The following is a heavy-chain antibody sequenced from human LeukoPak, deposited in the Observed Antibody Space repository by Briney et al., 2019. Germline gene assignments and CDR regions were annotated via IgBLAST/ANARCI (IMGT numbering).Heavy chain of an antibody. Sequence: SETLSLTCAVSGDSISRGDYSWSWIRQPPGKGLEWIGYMYRGGTTSYNPSLNTRVTISVDRSKNQFSLKLTSVTAADTAVYYCARAPGYYGSGIPYFDYWGQGTLVTVSS. CDR2: MYRGGTT. CDR1: GDSISRGDYS. CDR3: ARAPGYYGSGIPYFDY. J-gene: IGHJ4*02. D-gene: IGHD3-10*01. V-gene: IGHV4-30-2*01.